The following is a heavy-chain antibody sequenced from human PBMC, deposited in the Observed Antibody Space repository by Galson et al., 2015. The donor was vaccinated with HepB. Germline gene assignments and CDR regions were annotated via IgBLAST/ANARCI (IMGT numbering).Heavy chain of an antibody. J-gene: IGHJ4*02. D-gene: IGHD5-24*01. CDR2: ITYNESNK. V-gene: IGHV3-30*04. CDR1: GFTFSSYA. CDR3: ARGRRDGYNAPYYFDY. Sequence: SLRLSCAASGFTFSSYAMHWVRQAPGKGLEWVAVITYNESNKYNGDSVKGRVTISRDNTKNTLYLQMNSLRTEDTAVYYCARGRRDGYNAPYYFDYWGQGTLVTVSS.